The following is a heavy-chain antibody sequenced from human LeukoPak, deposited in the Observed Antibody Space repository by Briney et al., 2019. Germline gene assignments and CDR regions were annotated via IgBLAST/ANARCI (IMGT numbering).Heavy chain of an antibody. D-gene: IGHD1-26*01. CDR2: IRNKHEHQAT. J-gene: IGHJ4*02. CDR3: VTDANRILGARGTGY. Sequence: GGSLRLSCAASGFDFSGAYMNWVRQAPGKGLEWVGLIRNKHEHQATDYAAPVRERFIITRDDSSSTLFLQMNSLKTEDTAVYYCVTDANRILGARGTGYWGQGILVTVSS. CDR1: GFDFSGAY. V-gene: IGHV3-15*07.